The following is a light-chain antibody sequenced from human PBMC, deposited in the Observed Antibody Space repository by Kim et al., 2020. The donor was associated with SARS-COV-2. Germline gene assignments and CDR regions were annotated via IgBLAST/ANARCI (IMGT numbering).Light chain of an antibody. J-gene: IGLJ2*01. CDR1: SSDVGRYDY. CDR2: DVT. V-gene: IGLV2-14*03. Sequence: GQSITIPCTGTSSDVGRYDYFCWYQHPPGKAPKLILYDVTRRPSGVSDRFSGSKSGNTASLTISGLQAGDEAAYYCSSFTTTTTLVFGGGTQLTVL. CDR3: SSFTTTTTLV.